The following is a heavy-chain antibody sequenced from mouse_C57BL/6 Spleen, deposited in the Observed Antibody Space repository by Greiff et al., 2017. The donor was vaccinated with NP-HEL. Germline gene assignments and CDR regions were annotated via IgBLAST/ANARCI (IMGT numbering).Heavy chain of an antibody. CDR1: GYTFTSYW. CDR2: IDPSDSYT. D-gene: IGHD2-4*01. J-gene: IGHJ2*01. Sequence: QVQLQQPGAELVMPGASVKLSCKASGYTFTSYWMHWVKQRPGQGLEWIGEIDPSDSYTNYNQKFKGKSTLTVDKSSSTAYMQLSSLTSEDSAVYYCARHYDVYYFDDWGQGTTLTVSS. CDR3: ARHYDVYYFDD. V-gene: IGHV1-69*01.